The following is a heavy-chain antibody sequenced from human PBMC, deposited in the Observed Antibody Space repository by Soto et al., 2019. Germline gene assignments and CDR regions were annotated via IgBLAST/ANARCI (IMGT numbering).Heavy chain of an antibody. CDR2: INHSGST. D-gene: IGHD2-21*02. CDR3: AREVMTRAFDI. Sequence: SETLSLTCAVYGGSFSGYYWSWIRQPPGKGLEWIGEINHSGSTNYNPSLKSRVTISVDTSKNQFSLKPSSVTAADTAVYYCAREVMTRAFDIWGQGTMVTVSS. J-gene: IGHJ3*02. CDR1: GGSFSGYY. V-gene: IGHV4-34*01.